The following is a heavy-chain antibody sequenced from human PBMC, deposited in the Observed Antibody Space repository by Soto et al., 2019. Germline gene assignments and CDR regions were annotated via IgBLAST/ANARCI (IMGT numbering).Heavy chain of an antibody. CDR2: ISTYNGNT. Sequence: QVQLVQSGAEVKKPGASVKVSCKASGYTFITYGVSWVRQAPGQGLDWLGWISTYNGNTRYAERLQGRVTLTTDTTTNTAYMEQSMMRSHDMAVYYSARGPRDYHDNRGKDRVDYWARGSL. J-gene: IGHJ4*02. CDR3: ARGPRDYHDNRGKDRVDY. V-gene: IGHV1-18*03. CDR1: GYTFITYG. D-gene: IGHD3-22*01.